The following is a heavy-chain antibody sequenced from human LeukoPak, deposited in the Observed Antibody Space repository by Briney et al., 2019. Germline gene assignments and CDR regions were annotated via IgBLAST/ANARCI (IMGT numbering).Heavy chain of an antibody. Sequence: ASVKVSCKASGYTFTSYAMHWVRQAPGQRLEWMGWINAGNGKTKYSQKFQGRVTITSDTSASTAYMELSSLRSEDTAVYYCARDSGYGFYKSNYYYYYGMDVWGKGTTVTVSS. CDR2: INAGNGKT. CDR3: ARDSGYGFYKSNYYYYYGMDV. V-gene: IGHV1-3*01. J-gene: IGHJ6*04. CDR1: GYTFTSYA. D-gene: IGHD5-12*01.